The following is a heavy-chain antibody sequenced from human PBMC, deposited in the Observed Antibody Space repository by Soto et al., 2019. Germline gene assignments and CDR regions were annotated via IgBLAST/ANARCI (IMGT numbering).Heavy chain of an antibody. Sequence: QVQLQESGPGLVKPSETLSLTCTVSGGSISSYYWSWIRQPPGKGLEWIGYIYYSGSTNYNPSLKSRVTISVHPSKTQFSLKLSSVTAADTAVYYCARNGYNAGAMTLDIWGQGTMVTVSS. V-gene: IGHV4-59*08. D-gene: IGHD6-25*01. CDR2: IYYSGST. J-gene: IGHJ3*02. CDR1: GGSISSYY. CDR3: ARNGYNAGAMTLDI.